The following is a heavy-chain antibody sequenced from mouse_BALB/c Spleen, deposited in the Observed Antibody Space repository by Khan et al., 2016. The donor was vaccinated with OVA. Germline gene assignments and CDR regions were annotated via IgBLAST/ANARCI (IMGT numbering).Heavy chain of an antibody. CDR3: ASGLGRYYALDY. CDR2: ISNSGST. Sequence: EVQLQESGPGLVKPSQSLSLTCTVTGYSITSDYAWNWIRQFPGNKLEWMGYISNSGSTTYNPSHKSRTTITRDTSKDQFFLQLKSVTSEDTATYYCASGLGRYYALDYWGQGTSVTVSS. V-gene: IGHV3-2*02. D-gene: IGHD4-1*01. CDR1: GYSITSDYA. J-gene: IGHJ4*01.